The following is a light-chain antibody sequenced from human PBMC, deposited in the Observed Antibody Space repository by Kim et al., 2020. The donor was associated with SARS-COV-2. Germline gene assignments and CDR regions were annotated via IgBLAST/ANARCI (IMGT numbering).Light chain of an antibody. CDR1: CSIVGSYNL. CDR2: EVS. J-gene: IGLJ2*01. Sequence: QSVTISCTRNCSIVGSYNLVSWYQQPQGTAPKLLIYEVSTRASGVPDRFSVSKSGNTASLTISGLQAEDEADYYCSSYTSSSTLVFGGGTQLTVL. CDR3: SSYTSSSTLV. V-gene: IGLV2-18*02.